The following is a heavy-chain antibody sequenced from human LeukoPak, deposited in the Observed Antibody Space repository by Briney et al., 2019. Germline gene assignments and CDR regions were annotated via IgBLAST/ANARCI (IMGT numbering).Heavy chain of an antibody. J-gene: IGHJ3*02. Sequence: PSETLSLTCAVYGGSFSGYYWSWIRQPPGKGLEWIGEINHSGSTNYNPSLKSRVTISVDTSKNQFSLKLSSVTAADTAVYYCARPFAGSTTFPIWGQGTMVTVSS. CDR2: INHSGST. D-gene: IGHD5/OR15-5a*01. CDR1: GGSFSGYY. CDR3: ARPFAGSTTFPI. V-gene: IGHV4-34*01.